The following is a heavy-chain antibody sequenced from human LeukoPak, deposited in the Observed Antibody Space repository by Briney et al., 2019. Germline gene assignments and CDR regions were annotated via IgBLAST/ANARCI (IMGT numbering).Heavy chain of an antibody. Sequence: GGSLRLSCAASGFTFSSYGMHWVRQAPGKGLEWVAVISYDGSNKYYADSVKGRFTISRDNSKNTLYLQMNSLRAEDTAVYYCARERPYYDEPEYAFDIWGQGTMVTVSS. CDR1: GFTFSSYG. D-gene: IGHD3-22*01. CDR2: ISYDGSNK. J-gene: IGHJ3*02. CDR3: ARERPYYDEPEYAFDI. V-gene: IGHV3-30*03.